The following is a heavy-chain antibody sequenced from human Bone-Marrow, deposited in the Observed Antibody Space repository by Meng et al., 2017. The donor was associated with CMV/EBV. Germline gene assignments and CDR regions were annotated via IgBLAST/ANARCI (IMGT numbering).Heavy chain of an antibody. CDR2: INWNGGST. D-gene: IGHD2-2*01. V-gene: IGHV3-20*03. Sequence: GESLKISSAASGFTFDDYGMSWVRQAPGKGLEWVSGINWNGGSTGYADSVKGRFTISRDNAKNSLYLQMNSLRAEDTALYYCARAVPAAMNNWFDPWGQGTLVTGSS. J-gene: IGHJ5*02. CDR1: GFTFDDYG. CDR3: ARAVPAAMNNWFDP.